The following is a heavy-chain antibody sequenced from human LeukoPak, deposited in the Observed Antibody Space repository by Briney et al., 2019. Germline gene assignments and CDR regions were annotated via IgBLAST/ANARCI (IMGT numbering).Heavy chain of an antibody. D-gene: IGHD3-3*02. CDR2: ISAGGGST. V-gene: IGHV3-23*01. J-gene: IGHJ4*02. Sequence: GGSLRLSCAASGFTFGSYAMSWVRQAPGKGLEWVSGISAGGGSTYYADSVKGRFTISRDYSKNTLYLQMNSLRAGDTAVYYCAKDGLMVLAQYYFDSWGQGTQVTVSP. CDR1: GFTFGSYA. CDR3: AKDGLMVLAQYYFDS.